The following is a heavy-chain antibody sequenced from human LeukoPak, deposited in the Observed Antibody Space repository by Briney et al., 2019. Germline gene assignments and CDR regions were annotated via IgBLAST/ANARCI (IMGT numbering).Heavy chain of an antibody. J-gene: IGHJ5*02. CDR1: GFTFSSYE. CDR3: ASQSYARFDP. CDR2: ISSSGSTI. V-gene: IGHV3-48*03. D-gene: IGHD3-16*01. Sequence: GGSLRLSCAASGFTFSSYEMNWVRQAPGKGLEWVSYISSSGSTIYYADSVKGRFTISRDNAKNSLFLEMNSLRVEDTAVYYCASQSYARFDPWGQGTLVTVSS.